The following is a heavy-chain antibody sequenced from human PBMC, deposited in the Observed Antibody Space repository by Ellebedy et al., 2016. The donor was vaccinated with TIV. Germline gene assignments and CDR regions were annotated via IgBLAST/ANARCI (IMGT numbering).Heavy chain of an antibody. CDR2: ISSSISTI. V-gene: IGHV3-48*04. Sequence: GGSLRLSXAASGFTFSSYSMNWVRQAPGKGLEWVSYISSSISTIYYADSVKGRFTISRDNAKNSVYLQMNSLRAEDTAVYYCARAKVVASYYFDYWGQGTLVTVSS. D-gene: IGHD2-15*01. CDR1: GFTFSSYS. J-gene: IGHJ4*02. CDR3: ARAKVVASYYFDY.